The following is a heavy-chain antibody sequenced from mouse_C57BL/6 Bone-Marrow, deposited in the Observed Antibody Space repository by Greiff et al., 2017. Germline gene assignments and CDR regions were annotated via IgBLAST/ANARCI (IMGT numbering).Heavy chain of an antibody. V-gene: IGHV1-69*01. CDR1: GYTFTSYW. CDR3: ARRSVSNLLTDY. CDR2: IDPSDSYT. D-gene: IGHD6-1*01. J-gene: IGHJ2*01. Sequence: VQLQQSGAELVMPGASVKLSCKASGYTFTSYWMHWVKQRPGQGLEWIGEIDPSDSYTNYNQKFKGKSTLTVDKSSSTAYMQLSSLTSEDSAVYYCARRSVSNLLTDYWGQGTTLTVSS.